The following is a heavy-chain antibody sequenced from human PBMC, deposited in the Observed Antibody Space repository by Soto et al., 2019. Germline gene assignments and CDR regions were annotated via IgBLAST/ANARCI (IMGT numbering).Heavy chain of an antibody. CDR3: AREDPVAASFDI. CDR2: IYYSGST. J-gene: IGHJ3*02. V-gene: IGHV4-59*01. D-gene: IGHD6-19*01. Sequence: SETLSLTCTVSGGSISSYYWSWIRQPPGKGLEWIGSIYYSGSTNYNPSLKSRVTISVDTSKNQFSLKLSSVTAADTAVYYCAREDPVAASFDIWGQGTLVTVSS. CDR1: GGSISSYY.